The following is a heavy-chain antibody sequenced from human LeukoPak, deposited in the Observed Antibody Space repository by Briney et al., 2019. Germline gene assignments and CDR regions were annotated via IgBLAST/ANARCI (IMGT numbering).Heavy chain of an antibody. CDR2: ISSSGSTI. V-gene: IGHV3-11*01. CDR1: GFTFSDNY. D-gene: IGHD6-25*01. Sequence: GGSLRLSCAASGFTFSDNYMSWIRQAPGKGLEWVSYISSSGSTIYYADSVKGRFAISRDNAKKSLYMQINTLRAEDTAVYYCVRGPHIAATSYWGQGTLVTVSS. CDR3: VRGPHIAATSY. J-gene: IGHJ4*02.